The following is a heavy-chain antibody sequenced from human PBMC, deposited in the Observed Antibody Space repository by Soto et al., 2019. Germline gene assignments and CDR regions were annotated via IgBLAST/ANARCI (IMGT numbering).Heavy chain of an antibody. CDR3: ARDSYCSSTSCSGDPFDY. D-gene: IGHD2-2*01. CDR2: IYYSGST. J-gene: IGHJ4*02. V-gene: IGHV4-31*03. CDR1: GGSISSGGYY. Sequence: LSLTCTVSGGSISSGGYYWSWIRQHPGKGLEWIGYIYYSGSTYYNPSLKSRVTISVDTSKNQFSLKLSSVTAADTAVYYCARDSYCSSTSCSGDPFDYWGQGTLVTVSS.